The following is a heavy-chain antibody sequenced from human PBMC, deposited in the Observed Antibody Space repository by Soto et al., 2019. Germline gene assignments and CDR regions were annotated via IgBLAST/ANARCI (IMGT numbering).Heavy chain of an antibody. V-gene: IGHV3-21*01. Sequence: GGSLRLSCAASGFTFRSFTMNWVRQAPGKGLEGVSTISSNSAYIYYTDALRGRFTISRDNAKNSLHLQMNSLRAEDTAVYYCTRDASRDSSARGWFDPWGPGTLVTAPQ. CDR3: TRDASRDSSARGWFDP. CDR2: ISSNSAYI. CDR1: GFTFRSFT. D-gene: IGHD4-4*01. J-gene: IGHJ5*02.